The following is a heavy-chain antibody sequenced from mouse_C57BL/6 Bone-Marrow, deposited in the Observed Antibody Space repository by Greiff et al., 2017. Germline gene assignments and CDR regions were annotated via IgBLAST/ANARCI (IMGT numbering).Heavy chain of an antibody. J-gene: IGHJ2*01. Sequence: QVQLQQPGAELVKPGASVKVSCKASGYTFTSYWMHWVKQRPVQGLEWIGRIHPSDSDTNSNQKFKGKATLTVDKSPSTAYMQLSSVTSEDSAVYYGAIAWRWLLVYYFDYWGQGTTLTVSS. V-gene: IGHV1-74*01. CDR2: IHPSDSDT. CDR1: GYTFTSYW. D-gene: IGHD2-3*01. CDR3: AIAWRWLLVYYFDY.